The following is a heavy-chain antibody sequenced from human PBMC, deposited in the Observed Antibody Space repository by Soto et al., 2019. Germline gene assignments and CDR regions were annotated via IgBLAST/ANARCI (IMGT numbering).Heavy chain of an antibody. CDR2: IIPIFGTS. J-gene: IGHJ3*02. Sequence: PSVKVSCKTSGGPFSSYAISWVRQAPVQVLELMGGIIPIFGTSNYAQKFQGRVTIPADESTSKAYMELSSLRSEDTAVYYCASSMIAKHSPDAFDIWGQGTMVTVSS. CDR1: GGPFSSYA. CDR3: ASSMIAKHSPDAFDI. D-gene: IGHD3-22*01. V-gene: IGHV1-69*13.